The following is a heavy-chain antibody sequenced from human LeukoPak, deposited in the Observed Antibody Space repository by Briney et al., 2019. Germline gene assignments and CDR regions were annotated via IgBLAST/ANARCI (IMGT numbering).Heavy chain of an antibody. J-gene: IGHJ4*02. CDR2: IYYSGST. CDR1: GGSITSSSYY. Sequence: SEILSLTCTVSGGSITSSSYYWGGIRQPPGKGLEWIGSIYYSGSTYYNPSLKSRVTISVATSKNQFSLKLSSVTAADTAVYYCARNLIASTIHWGRRTLVTVSS. V-gene: IGHV4-39*01. D-gene: IGHD5/OR15-5a*01. CDR3: ARNLIASTIH.